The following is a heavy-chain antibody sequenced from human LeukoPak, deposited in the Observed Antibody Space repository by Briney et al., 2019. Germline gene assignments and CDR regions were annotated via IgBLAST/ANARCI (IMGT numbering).Heavy chain of an antibody. Sequence: GGSLRLSCAASGFTFSSYAMHWVRQAPGKGLEWVAVISYDGSNKYYADSVKGRFTISRDNSKNTLYLQMNSLRAEDTAVYYCARGKRFLEWLLSRNYYYYYMDVWGKGTTVTVSS. CDR2: ISYDGSNK. CDR1: GFTFSSYA. J-gene: IGHJ6*03. D-gene: IGHD3-3*01. CDR3: ARGKRFLEWLLSRNYYYYYMDV. V-gene: IGHV3-30-3*01.